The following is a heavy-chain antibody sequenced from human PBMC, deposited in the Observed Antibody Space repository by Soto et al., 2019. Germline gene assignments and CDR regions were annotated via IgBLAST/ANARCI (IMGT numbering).Heavy chain of an antibody. J-gene: IGHJ3*02. CDR3: ARDGISGAEPFEI. D-gene: IGHD1-20*01. CDR1: GYTFIDYG. Sequence: QVPLVQSGAEVKMPGASVKVSCKASGYTFIDYGISWVRQAPGQGLERMGWISAYNGNLNYAQKIQGRVTMTTDASTTTAYMELRSLRSDDTAVYYCARDGISGAEPFEIWGQGTMVTVSS. V-gene: IGHV1-18*01. CDR2: ISAYNGNL.